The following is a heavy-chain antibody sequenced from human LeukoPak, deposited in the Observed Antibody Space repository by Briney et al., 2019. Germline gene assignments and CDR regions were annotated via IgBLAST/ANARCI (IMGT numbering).Heavy chain of an antibody. D-gene: IGHD3-9*01. J-gene: IGHJ4*02. CDR2: IYRDGSS. CDR1: GLSVSSNY. Sequence: GGSLRLSCVASGLSVSSNYMSWVRQAPGKGLEWVSVIYRDGSSYYAESVKGRFTISRDNSKNTLYTQMNSLRAEDTAVYYCARSFYDILIGYYQYFDYWGQGTLVTVSS. V-gene: IGHV3-66*01. CDR3: ARSFYDILIGYYQYFDY.